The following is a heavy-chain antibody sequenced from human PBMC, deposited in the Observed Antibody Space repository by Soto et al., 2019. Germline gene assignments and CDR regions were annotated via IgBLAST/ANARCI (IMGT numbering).Heavy chain of an antibody. V-gene: IGHV3-49*04. J-gene: IGHJ4*02. Sequence: QAGGSLRLSCTTSGFTFGDYALSWVRQAPGKGLEWVGFIRRNAHGGTTDYAASVKGRFTIPRDDSKSIAYLQMNSLRTEDTALYYCTRASSLDFDFWGQGTLVTVSS. CDR2: IRRNAHGGTT. CDR3: TRASSLDFDF. CDR1: GFTFGDYA. D-gene: IGHD3-16*01.